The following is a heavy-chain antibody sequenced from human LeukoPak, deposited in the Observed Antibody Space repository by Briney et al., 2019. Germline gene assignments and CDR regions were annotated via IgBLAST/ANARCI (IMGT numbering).Heavy chain of an antibody. CDR2: IWYDGSNK. V-gene: IGHV3-33*01. J-gene: IGHJ4*02. CDR1: GFTFSSYG. D-gene: IGHD5-18*01. CDR3: ARDGDTAMVKMGYFDY. Sequence: GGSLRLSCAASGFTFSSYGMHWVRPAPGKGLEWVAVIWYDGSNKYYADSVKGRFTISRDNSKNTLYLQMNSLRAEDTAVYYCARDGDTAMVKMGYFDYWGQGTLVTVSS.